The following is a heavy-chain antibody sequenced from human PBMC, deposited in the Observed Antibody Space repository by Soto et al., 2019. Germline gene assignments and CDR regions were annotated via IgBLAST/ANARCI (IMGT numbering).Heavy chain of an antibody. CDR2: ASYTWNT. Sequence: SETLSLTCFVSGGSVTSHHYSWIRQFPGQGLEWIAYASYTWNTNYNPSLQRRVTISLDTSKNQLSLKLTSMTAADAAVYYCSGDMQAGFTHYFDHWGQGTLVTVSS. CDR1: GGSVTSHH. J-gene: IGHJ4*02. D-gene: IGHD6-13*01. V-gene: IGHV4-59*02. CDR3: SGDMQAGFTHYFDH.